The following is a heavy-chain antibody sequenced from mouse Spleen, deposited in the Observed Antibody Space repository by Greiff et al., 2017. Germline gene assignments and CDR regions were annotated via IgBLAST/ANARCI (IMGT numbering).Heavy chain of an antibody. J-gene: IGHJ4*01. CDR3: ARRGYDGYWGDAMDY. V-gene: IGHV1-64*01. D-gene: IGHD2-3*01. Sequence: VQLQQPGAELVKPGASVKLSCKASGYTFTSYWMHWVKQRPGQGLEWIGIIHPNSGSTNYNEKFKSKATLTVDKSSSTAYMQLSSLTSEDSAVYYCARRGYDGYWGDAMDYWGQGTSVTVSS. CDR1: GYTFTSYW. CDR2: IHPNSGST.